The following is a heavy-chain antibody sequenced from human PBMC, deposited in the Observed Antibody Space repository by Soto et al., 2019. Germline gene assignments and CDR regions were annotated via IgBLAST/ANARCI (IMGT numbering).Heavy chain of an antibody. CDR2: ITTSSSFR. J-gene: IGHJ4*02. V-gene: IGHV3-21*01. Sequence: PGGSLRLSCAASGLTFSSYAMSWVRQAPGKGLEWVADITTSSSFRFYADSVKGRFTISRDDAKNSLYLQMNSLRAEDTGVYYCARDLGVALATLTLDYWGQGTLVTVSS. CDR1: GLTFSSYA. D-gene: IGHD2-15*01. CDR3: ARDLGVALATLTLDY.